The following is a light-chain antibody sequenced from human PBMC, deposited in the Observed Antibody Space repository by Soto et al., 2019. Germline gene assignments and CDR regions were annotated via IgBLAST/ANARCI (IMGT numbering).Light chain of an antibody. CDR3: QQYDNYPLN. CDR2: DAS. Sequence: DIQMTHSPATLSASVVDRVTITFLASQSVRSWLAWYQQKPGTAPKLLTFDASRLESGVPSRFSGSASGTEFTLTISSLQPDDFATYYCQQYDNYPLNFGGGTKVDIK. V-gene: IGKV1-5*01. J-gene: IGKJ4*01. CDR1: QSVRSW.